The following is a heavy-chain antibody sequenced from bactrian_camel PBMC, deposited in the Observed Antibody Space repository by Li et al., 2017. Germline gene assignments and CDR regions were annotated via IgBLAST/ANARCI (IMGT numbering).Heavy chain of an antibody. CDR3: AAGTKSYFGSWCGRQDHEYDY. CDR2: ISIGGTK. Sequence: VQLVESGGGLVQPGGSLRPSCAASGFTFSSYDMSWVRQGPGKECELVSSISIGGTKIYAESVMGRFTISVDNTTNTVFLQMNNLKPEDTATYFCAAGTKSYFGSWCGRQDHEYDYWGQGTQVTVS. J-gene: IGHJ4*01. D-gene: IGHD3*01. V-gene: IGHV3S67*01. CDR1: GFTFSSYD.